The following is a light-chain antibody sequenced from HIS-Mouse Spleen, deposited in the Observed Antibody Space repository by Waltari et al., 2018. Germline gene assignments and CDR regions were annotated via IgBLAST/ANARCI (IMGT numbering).Light chain of an antibody. CDR2: EDR. CDR1: ALPKKY. Sequence: SYELTQPPSVSVSPGQTARITCPGDALPKKYAYWYQQKSGQAPVLVIYEDRKRPSGIPGRFSGSSSGTMATLTISGAQVEDEADYYCYSTDSSGNHRVFGGGTKLTVL. V-gene: IGLV3-10*01. J-gene: IGLJ2*01. CDR3: YSTDSSGNHRV.